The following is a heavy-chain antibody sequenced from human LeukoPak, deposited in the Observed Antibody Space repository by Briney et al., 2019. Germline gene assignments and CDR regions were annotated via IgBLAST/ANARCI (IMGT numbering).Heavy chain of an antibody. D-gene: IGHD1-26*01. CDR2: IYYSGST. J-gene: IGHJ4*02. CDR1: GGSVNSGSYY. V-gene: IGHV4-61*01. Sequence: KTSETLSLTCTVSGGSVNSGSYYWNWIRQPPGKGLEWIGYIYYSGSTNYNPSLKSRVTISVDTSKNQFSLKLGSVTAADTAVYYCARAAYSGSYHSDYWGQGTLVTVSS. CDR3: ARAAYSGSYHSDY.